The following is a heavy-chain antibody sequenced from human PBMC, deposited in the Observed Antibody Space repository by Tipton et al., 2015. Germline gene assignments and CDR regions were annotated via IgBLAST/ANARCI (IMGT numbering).Heavy chain of an antibody. CDR3: ACQDYDSLTRDYQTVDY. CDR1: GGSISSSSYY. CDR2: ISHRGNT. V-gene: IGHV4-39*07. Sequence: TLSLTCTVSGGSISSSSYYWGWIRQPPGKGLEWIGSISHRGNTYYNPSLKSRVTMSRDTSKNQFSLKLTSVTAADTAVYYCACQDYDSLTRDYQTVDYWGQGTLVTVSS. D-gene: IGHD3-9*01. J-gene: IGHJ4*02.